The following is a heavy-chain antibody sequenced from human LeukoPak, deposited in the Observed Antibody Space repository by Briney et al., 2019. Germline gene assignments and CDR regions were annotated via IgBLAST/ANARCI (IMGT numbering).Heavy chain of an antibody. D-gene: IGHD1-26*01. V-gene: IGHV6-1*01. CDR1: GDSVSSNSVT. CDR2: TYYRSKWYN. J-gene: IGHJ4*02. Sequence: SQTLSLTCAISGDSVSSNSVTWNWIRQSPSRGLEWLGRTYYRSKWYNDYAISVKSRIIINPDTSKNQFSLQLNSVTPEDTAVYYCARGSRPWTFDYWGQGTLVTVSS. CDR3: ARGSRPWTFDY.